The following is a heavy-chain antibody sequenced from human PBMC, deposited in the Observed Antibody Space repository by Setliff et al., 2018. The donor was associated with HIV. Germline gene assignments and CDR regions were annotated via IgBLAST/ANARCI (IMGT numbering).Heavy chain of an antibody. CDR2: IYYSGST. V-gene: IGHV4-39*01. D-gene: IGHD2-2*01. CDR3: ARPAACSSTSCYLWYFDL. Sequence: PSETLSLTCTVSGGSISSSSYYWGWIRQPPGKGLEWIGSIYYSGSTYYNPSLKSRVTISVDTSKNQFSLKLSSVTAADTAVYYCARPAACSSTSCYLWYFDLWGRGTLVTVSS. J-gene: IGHJ2*01. CDR1: GGSISSSSYY.